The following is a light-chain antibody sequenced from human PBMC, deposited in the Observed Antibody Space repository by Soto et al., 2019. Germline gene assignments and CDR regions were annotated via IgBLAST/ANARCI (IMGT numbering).Light chain of an antibody. CDR2: KAS. CDR1: QSISSW. Sequence: DIQMTQSPSTLAASVGDRVTLTCRASQSISSWLAWYQQKPGKAPKLLIYKASSLESGVPSRFSGSGSGTEFNLTISSLQPDDFATYYCQQYNSYSPYTFGQGTKLEIK. J-gene: IGKJ2*01. V-gene: IGKV1-5*03. CDR3: QQYNSYSPYT.